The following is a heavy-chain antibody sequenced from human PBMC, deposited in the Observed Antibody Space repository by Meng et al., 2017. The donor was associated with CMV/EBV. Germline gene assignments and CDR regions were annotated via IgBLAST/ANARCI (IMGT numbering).Heavy chain of an antibody. CDR3: AKWSSSGWLDY. CDR2: ISGSGGST. J-gene: IGHJ4*02. V-gene: IGHV3-23*01. CDR1: GFTFSSYA. D-gene: IGHD6-19*01. Sequence: LSCAASGFTFSSYAMSWVRQAPGKGLAWVSAISGSGGSTYYADSVKGRFTISRDNSKNTLYLQMNSLRAEDTAVYYCAKWSSSGWLDYWGQGTLVTVSS.